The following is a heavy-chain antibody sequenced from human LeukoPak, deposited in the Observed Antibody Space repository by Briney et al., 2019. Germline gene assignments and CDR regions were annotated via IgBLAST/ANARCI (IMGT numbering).Heavy chain of an antibody. CDR1: GGTFSSYA. Sequence: ASVKVSCKASGGTFSSYAISWVRQAPGQGLEWMGWISAYNGNTNYAQKLQGRVTMTTDTSTSTAYMELRSLRSDDTAVYYCARTQGGYCSSTSCSLKWFDPWGQGTLVTVSS. V-gene: IGHV1-18*01. J-gene: IGHJ5*02. CDR2: ISAYNGNT. D-gene: IGHD2-2*01. CDR3: ARTQGGYCSSTSCSLKWFDP.